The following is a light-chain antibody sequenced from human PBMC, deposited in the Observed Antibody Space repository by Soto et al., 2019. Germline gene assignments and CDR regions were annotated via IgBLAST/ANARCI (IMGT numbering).Light chain of an antibody. V-gene: IGKV2-28*01. CDR2: LGF. Sequence: DIVMTQSPLSLAVTPGEPASISCRSTQSLLHSDGYTYMDWYLQKPGQSPQVLIYLGFNRASGVPDRFSGSASGTDFTLKISRVEAEDVGVYYCMQPLQTPYTFGQGTKLEIK. J-gene: IGKJ2*01. CDR3: MQPLQTPYT. CDR1: QSLLHSDGYTY.